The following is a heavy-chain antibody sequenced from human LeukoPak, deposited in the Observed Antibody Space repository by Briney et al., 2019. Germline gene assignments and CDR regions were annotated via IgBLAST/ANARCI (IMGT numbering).Heavy chain of an antibody. D-gene: IGHD6-19*01. Sequence: GGSLRLSCAASGFTFSSYSMNWVRQAPGKGLEWVSYISSSSSTIYYADSVKGRFTISRDNAKNSLYLQMNSLRAEDTAVYYCVGSSGWWGFDYWGQGTLVTVSS. J-gene: IGHJ4*02. CDR3: VGSSGWWGFDY. CDR1: GFTFSSYS. V-gene: IGHV3-48*01. CDR2: ISSSSSTI.